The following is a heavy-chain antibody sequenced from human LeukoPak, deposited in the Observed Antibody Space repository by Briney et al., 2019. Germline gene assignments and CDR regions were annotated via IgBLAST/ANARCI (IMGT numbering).Heavy chain of an antibody. CDR1: GFTFSSYW. CDR2: INGDGRNI. J-gene: IGHJ6*02. Sequence: GGSLRLSCVASGFTFSSYWMHWVRQDPRKGLVWVSRINGDGRNINYADSVRGRFTISRDKAKNTLYLQMNTLRVEDTAVYYCTRDLMDYDVSTGLHHYYMDVWGQGTTVTVSS. V-gene: IGHV3-74*01. D-gene: IGHD3-9*01. CDR3: TRDLMDYDVSTGLHHYYMDV.